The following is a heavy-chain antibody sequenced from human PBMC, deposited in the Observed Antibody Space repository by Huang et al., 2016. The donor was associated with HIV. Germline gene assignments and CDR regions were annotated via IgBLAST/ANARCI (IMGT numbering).Heavy chain of an antibody. CDR2: ISRSSSFI. D-gene: IGHD6-13*01. CDR3: ARDRGQQLSPFDS. J-gene: IGHJ4*02. Sequence: EVQLVESGGGLVKPGGSLRLSCAASGCSLDSYKMYWVLQSAGKGRQWVSSISRSSSFIDYADSVKGRFSISRDNAKNSLYLQMNNLRGEDTAVYYCARDRGQQLSPFDSWGQGTLVTVSS. V-gene: IGHV3-21*01. CDR1: GCSLDSYK.